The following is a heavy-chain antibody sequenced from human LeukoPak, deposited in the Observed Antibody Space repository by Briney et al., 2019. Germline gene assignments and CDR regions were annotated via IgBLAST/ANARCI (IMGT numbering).Heavy chain of an antibody. CDR2: ISPSGSTM. J-gene: IGHJ3*02. V-gene: IGHV3-48*03. CDR1: GFTFRNYE. D-gene: IGHD2-15*01. CDR3: GRGGYCSGGTCYRFNAFDI. Sequence: GGSLRLSCATSGFTFRNYEMNWVGQAPGKGLEWVSYISPSGSTMYYTDSVKGRFTISTDNARNSLYLQMNSLRAEDTAVYYCGRGGYCSGGTCYRFNAFDIWGQGTTVTVSS.